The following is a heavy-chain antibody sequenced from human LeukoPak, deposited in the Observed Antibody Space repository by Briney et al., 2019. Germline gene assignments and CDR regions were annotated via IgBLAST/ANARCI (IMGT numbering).Heavy chain of an antibody. D-gene: IGHD3-3*01. J-gene: IGHJ5*02. CDR3: ARVVLRFLEWSETDWFDP. CDR1: GFTFSSYG. Sequence: GGSLRLSCEASGFTFSSYGMHWVRQAPGKGLEWVAFIRYDGSNKCYADSVKGRFTISRDNSKNTLYLQMNSLRAEDTAVYYCARVVLRFLEWSETDWFDPWGQGTLVTVSS. V-gene: IGHV3-30*02. CDR2: IRYDGSNK.